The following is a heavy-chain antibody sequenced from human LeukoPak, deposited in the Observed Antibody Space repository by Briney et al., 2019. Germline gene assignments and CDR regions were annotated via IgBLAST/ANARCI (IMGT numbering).Heavy chain of an antibody. J-gene: IGHJ4*02. CDR2: INPSSGGT. CDR1: GYTFTDYY. CDR3: ARERSGGHFDY. Sequence: GESLKISCKASGYTFTDYYLHWVRQAPGQGLEWMGMINPSSGGTNYAQKFQGRVTMTRDTSISTAYMELSRLRSDDDTAVYYCARERSGGHFDYWGQGTLVTVSS. V-gene: IGHV1-2*02. D-gene: IGHD3-16*01.